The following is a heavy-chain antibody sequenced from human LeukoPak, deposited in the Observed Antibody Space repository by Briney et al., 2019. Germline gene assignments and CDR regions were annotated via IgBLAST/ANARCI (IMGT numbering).Heavy chain of an antibody. CDR2: IYPGDSDT. J-gene: IGHJ4*02. V-gene: IGHV5-51*01. CDR1: GYSFSFYW. Sequence: GESLKISCKASGYSFSFYWIGWVRQMPGKGLEWMGIIYPGDSDTRYSPSFQGQVTISADNSISTAYLQWSSLKASDTAMYYCARFSFAGYCSGGACYSRGGFDYWGQGTLVTVSS. D-gene: IGHD2-15*01. CDR3: ARFSFAGYCSGGACYSRGGFDY.